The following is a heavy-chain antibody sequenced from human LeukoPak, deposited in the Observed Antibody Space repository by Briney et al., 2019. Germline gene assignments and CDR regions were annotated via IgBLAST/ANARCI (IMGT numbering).Heavy chain of an antibody. CDR3: AREGGTDFWSGYENWYFDL. D-gene: IGHD3-3*01. V-gene: IGHV4-30-2*01. CDR1: GGSISSGGYY. CDR2: IYHSGST. Sequence: PSQTLSLTCTVSGGSISSGGYYWSWIRQPPGKGLEWIGYIYHSGSTYYNPSLKSRVTISVDRSKNQFSLKLTSVTAADTAVYYCAREGGTDFWSGYENWYFDLWGRGTLVTVSS. J-gene: IGHJ2*01.